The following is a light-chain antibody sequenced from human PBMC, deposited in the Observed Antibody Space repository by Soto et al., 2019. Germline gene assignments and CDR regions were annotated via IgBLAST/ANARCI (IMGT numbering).Light chain of an antibody. CDR3: QQYNSSPLT. CDR1: QSISSW. CDR2: EGS. J-gene: IGKJ4*01. Sequence: DIQMTQSPSTLSASIGDTVTITCRANQSISSWLAWYQQKPGKAPKLLISEGSSLESGVPSRFSGSGSGTEFTLTISSLQPDDLATYYCQQYNSSPLTFGGGTMVEIK. V-gene: IGKV1-5*01.